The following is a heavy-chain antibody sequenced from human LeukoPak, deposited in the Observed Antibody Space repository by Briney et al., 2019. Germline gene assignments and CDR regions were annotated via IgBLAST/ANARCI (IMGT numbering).Heavy chain of an antibody. V-gene: IGHV3-74*01. J-gene: IGHJ4*02. CDR1: GFTFSSYW. CDR2: INSDGSST. D-gene: IGHD5-24*01. Sequence: SGGSLRLSCAASGFTFSSYWMHWVRQAPGKGLVWVSRINSDGSSTSYADSVKGRSTISRDNAKNTLYLQINSLRAEDTAVYYCARSPYPSIYGYNYYFDYWGQGTLVTVSS. CDR3: ARSPYPSIYGYNYYFDY.